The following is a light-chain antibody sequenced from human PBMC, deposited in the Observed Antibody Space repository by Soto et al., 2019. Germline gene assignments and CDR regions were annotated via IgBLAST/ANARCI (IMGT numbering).Light chain of an antibody. CDR1: QSVSSSY. Sequence: EIVLTQSPGTLSLSPGEGATLSCWASQSVSSSYLAWYQQKPGQAPRLLISGASSRATGIPDRFSGSGSGTHFTLTISRLEPEDFAVYYCQQYGSSPWTFGQGTKVEIK. V-gene: IGKV3-20*01. CDR3: QQYGSSPWT. CDR2: GAS. J-gene: IGKJ1*01.